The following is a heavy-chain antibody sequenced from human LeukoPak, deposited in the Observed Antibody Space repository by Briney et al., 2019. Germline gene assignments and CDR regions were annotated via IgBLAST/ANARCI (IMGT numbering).Heavy chain of an antibody. CDR3: AKWGDYYENSGPDFDY. CDR1: GFTFSSYG. D-gene: IGHD3-22*01. CDR2: TSHDEKTK. J-gene: IGHJ4*02. V-gene: IGHV3-30*18. Sequence: PGGSVRLSCAASGFTFSSYGMHWVRQAPGKGLEWLAVTSHDEKTKFYADSIKGRFTISRDNSKNTLYLQMNGLRTEDTAVYYCAKWGDYYENSGPDFDYWGQGTLVTVSS.